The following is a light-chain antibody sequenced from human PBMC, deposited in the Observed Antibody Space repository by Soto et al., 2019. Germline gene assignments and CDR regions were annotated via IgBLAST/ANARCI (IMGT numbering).Light chain of an antibody. CDR2: EVS. J-gene: IGLJ2*01. Sequence: QSALTQPASGYGSHGQSITISCTGTSSDVGGHNYVSWYQQHPGKAPKHMIYEVSNRPSGVSNRFSGSKSGNTASLTISGLHAEDEADYYCSSYTSSSTLVFGGGTKLAVL. CDR1: SSDVGGHNY. V-gene: IGLV2-14*01. CDR3: SSYTSSSTLV.